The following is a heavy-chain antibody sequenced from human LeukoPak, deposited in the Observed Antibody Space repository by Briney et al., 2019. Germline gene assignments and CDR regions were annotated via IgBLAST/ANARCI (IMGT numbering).Heavy chain of an antibody. V-gene: IGHV3-33*01. Sequence: PGGSLRLSCAASGFMFSSYGMHWIRQAPGKGLEWVAVIWSDGSHKYYADSMKGRFTISRDNSKNMLYLQMNSLRVEDTAVYYCASAAGAFDMWGQGTLVTVSS. CDR3: ASAAGAFDM. CDR1: GFMFSSYG. CDR2: IWSDGSHK. J-gene: IGHJ3*02. D-gene: IGHD6-13*01.